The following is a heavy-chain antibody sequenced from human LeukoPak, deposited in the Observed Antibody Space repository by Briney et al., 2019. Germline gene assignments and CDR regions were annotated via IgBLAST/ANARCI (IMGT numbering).Heavy chain of an antibody. J-gene: IGHJ3*02. Sequence: ASVKVSCKASGYTFTGYYMHWVRQAPGQGLEWMGWINPNSGGTNYAQKFQGRVTMTRDTSISTAYMELSRLRSDDTAVYYCARLAAAIVGAITDAFDIWGQGTMVTVSS. CDR1: GYTFTGYY. D-gene: IGHD1-26*01. V-gene: IGHV1-2*02. CDR3: ARLAAAIVGAITDAFDI. CDR2: INPNSGGT.